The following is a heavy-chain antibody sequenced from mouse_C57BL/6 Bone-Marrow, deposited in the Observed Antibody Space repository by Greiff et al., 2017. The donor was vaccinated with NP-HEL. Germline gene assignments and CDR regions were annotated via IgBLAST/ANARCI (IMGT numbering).Heavy chain of an antibody. CDR1: GYTFTSYW. V-gene: IGHV1-69*01. D-gene: IGHD1-1*01. J-gene: IGHJ2*01. Sequence: QVQLQQSGAELVMPGASVKLSCKASGYTFTSYWMHWVKPRPGQGLEWIGEIDPSDSYTNYNQKFKGKSTLTVDKSSSTAYMQLSSLTSEDSAVYYCARGATVVDYFDYWGQGTTLTVSS. CDR2: IDPSDSYT. CDR3: ARGATVVDYFDY.